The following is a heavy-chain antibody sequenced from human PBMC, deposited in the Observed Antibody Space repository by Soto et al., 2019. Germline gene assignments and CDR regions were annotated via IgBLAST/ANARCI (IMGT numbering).Heavy chain of an antibody. D-gene: IGHD2-15*01. CDR3: VAGYRERYCSGGSCAYYFDY. CDR2: IVVGSGNT. V-gene: IGHV1-58*01. CDR1: GFTFTSSA. Sequence: QMQLVQSGPEVKKPGTSVKVSCKASGFTFTSSAVQWVRQARGQRLEWIGWIVVGSGNTNYAQKFQERVTITRDMSTSTAYMELSSLRSEDTAVYYCVAGYRERYCSGGSCAYYFDYWGPGTLVTVSS. J-gene: IGHJ4*02.